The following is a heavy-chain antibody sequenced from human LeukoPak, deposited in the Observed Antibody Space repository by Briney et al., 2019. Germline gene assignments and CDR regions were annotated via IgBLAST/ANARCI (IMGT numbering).Heavy chain of an antibody. CDR3: AKDPLYGSGRSRNYYGMDV. Sequence: GGSLRLSCAASGFTFSSYSMNWVRQAPGKGLVWVSRINSDGTSTTYADSVKGRFTISRDNSKNTLYLQMNSLRAEDTAVYYCAKDPLYGSGRSRNYYGMDVWGQGTTVTVSS. J-gene: IGHJ6*02. V-gene: IGHV3-74*01. D-gene: IGHD3-10*01. CDR2: INSDGTST. CDR1: GFTFSSYS.